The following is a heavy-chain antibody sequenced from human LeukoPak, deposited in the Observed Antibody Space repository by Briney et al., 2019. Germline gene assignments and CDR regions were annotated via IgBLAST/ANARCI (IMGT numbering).Heavy chain of an antibody. J-gene: IGHJ3*02. CDR2: ISGSGGST. CDR3: AKSLDWDYYDSSGGAFDI. Sequence: GGSLRLSCAASGFTFSNAWMSWVRQAPGKGLEWVSAISGSGGSTYYADSVKGRFTISRDNSKNTLYLQMNSLRAEDTAVYYCAKSLDWDYYDSSGGAFDIWGQGTMVTVSS. D-gene: IGHD3-22*01. V-gene: IGHV3-23*01. CDR1: GFTFSNAW.